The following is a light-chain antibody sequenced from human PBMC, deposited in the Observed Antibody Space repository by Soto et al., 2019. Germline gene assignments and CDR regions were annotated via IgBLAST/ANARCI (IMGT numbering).Light chain of an antibody. J-gene: IGKJ3*01. Sequence: DIQMTQSPSSLSASVGDRVTITCQASQDVRKYLSWYQQKARKAPKLLIYDASTLETGVPSRFSGSESGTDFTFTISSRQPEDIATDYCQERHNLPPTFGPGTKVYIK. V-gene: IGKV1-33*01. CDR3: QERHNLPPT. CDR1: QDVRKY. CDR2: DAS.